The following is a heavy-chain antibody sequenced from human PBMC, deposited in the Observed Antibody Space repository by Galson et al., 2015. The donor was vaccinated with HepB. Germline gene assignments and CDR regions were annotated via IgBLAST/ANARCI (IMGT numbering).Heavy chain of an antibody. Sequence: SLRLSCAASGFTFSSYGMHWVRQAPGKGLEWVAVIWYDGSNKYYADSVKGRFTISRDNSKNTLYLQMNSLRAEDTAVYYCARDFRGSGWYGGVDYWGQGTLVTVSS. V-gene: IGHV3-33*08. CDR2: IWYDGSNK. CDR1: GFTFSSYG. CDR3: ARDFRGSGWYGGVDY. D-gene: IGHD6-19*01. J-gene: IGHJ4*02.